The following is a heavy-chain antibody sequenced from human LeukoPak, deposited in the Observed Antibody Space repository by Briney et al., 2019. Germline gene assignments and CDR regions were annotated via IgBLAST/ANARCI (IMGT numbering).Heavy chain of an antibody. J-gene: IGHJ6*02. CDR2: INPNSGGT. V-gene: IGHV1-2*06. CDR3: AREKVRQSGMDV. CDR1: GYTFTGYY. D-gene: IGHD2-2*01. Sequence: ASVKDSCKASGYTFTGYYMHWVRQAPGQGLEWMGRINPNSGGTNYAQKFQGRVTMTRDTSISTAYMELSRLRSDDTAVYYCAREKVRQSGMDVWGQGTTVTVSS.